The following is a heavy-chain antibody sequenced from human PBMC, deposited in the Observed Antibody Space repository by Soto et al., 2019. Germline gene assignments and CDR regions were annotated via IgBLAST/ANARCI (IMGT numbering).Heavy chain of an antibody. Sequence: LGLACTVSGVSVSSGIFYWAWIRQPPGKGLEWIGFGSYSGTTNYKPSLKSRVTISVDTSRSQISLKVSSLTAADTAVYYCARGATVTQYAYWGQGTLVTVSS. CDR2: GSYSGTT. CDR1: GVSVSSGIFY. CDR3: ARGATVTQYAY. J-gene: IGHJ4*02. V-gene: IGHV4-61*01. D-gene: IGHD4-17*01.